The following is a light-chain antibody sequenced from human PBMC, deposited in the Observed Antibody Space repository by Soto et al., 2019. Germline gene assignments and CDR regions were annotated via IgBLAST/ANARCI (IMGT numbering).Light chain of an antibody. Sequence: QSALTQPPSASGSPGPSVTISCTGTSSDVGGYNYVSWYQHHPGKAPKLIIYEVYKRPSGVPDRFSGSKSGNTAALTVSGLQAEDEADYYCSSYVGTNSYVFGTGTKLTV. CDR2: EVY. J-gene: IGLJ1*01. CDR3: SSYVGTNSYV. V-gene: IGLV2-8*01. CDR1: SSDVGGYNY.